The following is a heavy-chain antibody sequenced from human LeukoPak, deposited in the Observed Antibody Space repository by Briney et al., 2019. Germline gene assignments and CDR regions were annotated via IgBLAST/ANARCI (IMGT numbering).Heavy chain of an antibody. Sequence: GGSLRLSCAASGFTFSSYGMHWVRQAPGKGLEWVAVISYDGSNKYYADSVKGRFTISRDNSKNTLYLQMNSLRAEDTAVYYCAKENVVVPAAIGWFDPWGQGTLVTVSS. J-gene: IGHJ5*02. D-gene: IGHD2-2*01. V-gene: IGHV3-30*18. CDR1: GFTFSSYG. CDR3: AKENVVVPAAIGWFDP. CDR2: ISYDGSNK.